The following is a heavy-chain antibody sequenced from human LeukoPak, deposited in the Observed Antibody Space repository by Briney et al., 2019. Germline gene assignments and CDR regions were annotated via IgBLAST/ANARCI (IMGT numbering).Heavy chain of an antibody. CDR3: AKDFDRVSMDY. CDR2: ISYDGSNK. CDR1: GFTFSYSG. D-gene: IGHD2-8*01. J-gene: IGHJ4*02. V-gene: IGHV3-30*18. Sequence: GTSLRLSCTASGFTFSYSGMHWVRQAPGKGLEWVAVISYDGSNKYYADSVKGRSTISRDNSKNTLYLQMNSLRAEDTAVYYCAKDFDRVSMDYWGQGTLVTVSS.